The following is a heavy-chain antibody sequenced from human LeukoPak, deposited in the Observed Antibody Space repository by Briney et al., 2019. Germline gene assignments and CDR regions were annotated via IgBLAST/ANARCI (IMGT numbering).Heavy chain of an antibody. V-gene: IGHV1-18*04. CDR2: ISAYNGNT. CDR1: GYTFTSYG. D-gene: IGHD6-13*01. Sequence: ASVKVSCKASGYTFTSYGISWVRQAPGQGLEWMGWISAYNGNTNYAQKLQGRVTMTTDTSTSTAYMELRSLRSDDTVVYYCARLIAAAGTGWFDPWGQGTLVTVSS. J-gene: IGHJ5*02. CDR3: ARLIAAAGTGWFDP.